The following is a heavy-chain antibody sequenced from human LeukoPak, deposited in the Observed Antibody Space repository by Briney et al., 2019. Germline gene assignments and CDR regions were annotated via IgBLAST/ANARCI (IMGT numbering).Heavy chain of an antibody. CDR1: GYTFTSYG. V-gene: IGHV1-18*01. CDR3: ARDSGDYGPNWIDP. CDR2: ISAYNGNT. Sequence: ASVEGSCKASGYTFTSYGISWVRQAPGQGLEWMGWISAYNGNTNYAQKLQGRVTMTTDTSTSTAYMGLRSLRSDDTAVYYCARDSGDYGPNWIDPWGQGTLVTVSS. J-gene: IGHJ5*02. D-gene: IGHD4-17*01.